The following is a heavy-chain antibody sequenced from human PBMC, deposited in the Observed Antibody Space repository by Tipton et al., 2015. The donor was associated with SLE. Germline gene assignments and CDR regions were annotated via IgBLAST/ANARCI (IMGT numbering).Heavy chain of an antibody. CDR1: GGSVSSFY. CDR3: ARMYVSGAIDY. Sequence: LRLSCSVSGGSVSSFYWIWVRQPPGKGLEWIAYISNGGTTNHTPSLKSRVAILLDTSKNQFSLSLSSAPAADTAVYYCARMYVSGAIDYWGQGTLASVSS. V-gene: IGHV4-4*09. J-gene: IGHJ4*02. CDR2: ISNGGTT. D-gene: IGHD3-16*01.